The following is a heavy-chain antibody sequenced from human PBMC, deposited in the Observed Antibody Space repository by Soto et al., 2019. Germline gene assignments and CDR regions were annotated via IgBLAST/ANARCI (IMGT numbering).Heavy chain of an antibody. CDR1: EFTFSSYG. CDR3: AKDTYYHDTTGYYVFDY. V-gene: IGHV3-30*18. J-gene: IGHJ4*02. CDR2: ISYDGSKK. D-gene: IGHD3-22*01. Sequence: QVQLVESGGGVVQTGRSLTLSCAASEFTFSSYGIHWVRQAPGKGLEWVAVISYDGSKKQYADSVKGRFTISRDNSKNTLHLQMNSLRAEDTAVYYCAKDTYYHDTTGYYVFDYWGQGTLVTVSS.